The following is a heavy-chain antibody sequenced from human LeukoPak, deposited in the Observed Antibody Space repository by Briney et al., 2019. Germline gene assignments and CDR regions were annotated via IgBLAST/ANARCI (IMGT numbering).Heavy chain of an antibody. CDR1: GYTFNGYY. V-gene: IGHV1-2*02. J-gene: IGHJ5*02. D-gene: IGHD4-23*01. CDR2: INPNSGGT. CDR3: ARGELTTVGIDP. Sequence: GASVKVSCKAPGYTFNGYYMHWVRQAPGQGLEWMGWINPNSGGTNYAQKFQGRVTMTRDTSISTAYMELSRLRSEDTAVYYCARGELTTVGIDPWGQGTLVTVSS.